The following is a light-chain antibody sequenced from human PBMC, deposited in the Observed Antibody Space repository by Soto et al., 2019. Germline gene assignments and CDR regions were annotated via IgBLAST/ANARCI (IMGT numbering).Light chain of an antibody. CDR1: QNIRHY. CDR2: AAS. V-gene: IGKV1-5*01. Sequence: DIQMTQSPSSLSASMGDRVTITCRASQNIRHYFNWYQQKPGKAPKLMIYAASSLQSGVPSRFRGSGSGTEFTLTISSLQPDDFETYYCQQYNSYSWTFGQGTKVDIK. CDR3: QQYNSYSWT. J-gene: IGKJ1*01.